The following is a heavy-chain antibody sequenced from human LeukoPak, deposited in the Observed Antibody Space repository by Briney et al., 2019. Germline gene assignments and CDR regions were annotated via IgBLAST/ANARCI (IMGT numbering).Heavy chain of an antibody. D-gene: IGHD2-15*01. CDR1: GFTFRSHA. J-gene: IGHJ4*02. CDR2: ISYDGSDK. Sequence: GGSLRLSCAASGFTFRSHAMHWVRQAPGKGLEWVAFISYDGSDKRYADSVKGRFTISRDDSKNTLYLQLSSLRAEDTALYYCARDLSGGNACDYWGQGALVTVSS. V-gene: IGHV3-30*15. CDR3: ARDLSGGNACDY.